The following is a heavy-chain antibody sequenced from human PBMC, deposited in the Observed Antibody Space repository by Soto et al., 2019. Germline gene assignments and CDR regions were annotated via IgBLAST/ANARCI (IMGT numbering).Heavy chain of an antibody. CDR3: ASGSTGYSSSWYRY. CDR2: IYYSGST. J-gene: IGHJ4*02. V-gene: IGHV4-59*08. CDR1: GSSISSYY. Sequence: QVQLQESGPGLVKPSETLSLTCTVSGSSISSYYWSWIRQPPGKGLEWIGHIYYSGSTNYNPSLKRRVTIAVDTSKNQCSRKLSSVTAADTAVDYCASGSTGYSSSWYRYWGQGTLVTVSS. D-gene: IGHD6-13*01.